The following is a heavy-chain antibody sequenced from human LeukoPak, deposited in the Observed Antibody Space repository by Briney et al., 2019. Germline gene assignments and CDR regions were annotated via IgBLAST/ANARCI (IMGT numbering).Heavy chain of an antibody. CDR2: IYYSGST. CDR3: AADLGYCSSASCRYFAL. Sequence: SETLSLTCTVTGGSISGYYWNWSRQPPGKGLEWIGYIYYSGSTNYNPSLKSRVTISVDTSKNQFSLKLSSVTAADTAVYYCAADLGYCSSASCRYFALSGRDTLVTVSS. CDR1: GGSISGYY. D-gene: IGHD2-2*01. V-gene: IGHV4-59*12. J-gene: IGHJ2*01.